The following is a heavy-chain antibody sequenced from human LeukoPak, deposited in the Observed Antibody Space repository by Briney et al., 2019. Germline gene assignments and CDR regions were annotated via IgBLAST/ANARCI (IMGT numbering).Heavy chain of an antibody. J-gene: IGHJ5*01. D-gene: IGHD2-15*01. V-gene: IGHV4-39*01. CDR2: IYYSGST. CDR1: GGSISSSSYY. CDR3: ASAKVVAATHWIDS. Sequence: SETLSLTCVVSGGSISSSSYYWGWIRQPPGKGLEWIGSIYYSGSTYYSPSLKTRVTVSADTSKNQFSLKVSSVTAADTAVYYCASAKVVAATHWIDSWGQGTLIIVSS.